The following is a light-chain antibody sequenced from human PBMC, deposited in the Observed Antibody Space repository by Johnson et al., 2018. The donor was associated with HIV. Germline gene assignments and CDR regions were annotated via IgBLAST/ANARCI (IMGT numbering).Light chain of an antibody. CDR1: SSNIGNNY. CDR2: DNN. V-gene: IGLV1-51*01. CDR3: VTWDRSLSVYV. J-gene: IGLJ1*01. Sequence: VLTQPPSVSAAPGQKVTISCSGRSSNIGNNYVSWYQQLPGKAPKLFIFDNNKRPSGIPDRFSGSKSCTSATLGITGLQTGDEADYYCVTWDRSLSVYVFGTGTKVTVL.